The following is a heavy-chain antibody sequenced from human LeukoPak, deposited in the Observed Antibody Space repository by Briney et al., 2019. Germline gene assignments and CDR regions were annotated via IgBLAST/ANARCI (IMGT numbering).Heavy chain of an antibody. CDR2: INPNSGGT. V-gene: IGHV1-2*02. CDR1: GYTFTGYY. CDR3: ARDSVFDYYDSSGYKDY. D-gene: IGHD3-22*01. Sequence: ASVKVSCKASGYTFTGYYMHWVRQAPGQGLEWMGWINPNSGGTNYAQKFQGRVTMTTDTSISTAYMELSRLRSDDTAVYYCARDSVFDYYDSSGYKDYWGQGTLVTVSS. J-gene: IGHJ4*02.